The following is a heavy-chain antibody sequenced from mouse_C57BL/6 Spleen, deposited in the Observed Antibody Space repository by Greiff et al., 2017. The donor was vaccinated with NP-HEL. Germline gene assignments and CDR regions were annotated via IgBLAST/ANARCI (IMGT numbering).Heavy chain of an antibody. V-gene: IGHV1-69*01. CDR2: LDPSDSYT. Sequence: QVQLQQPGAELVMPGASVKLSCKASGYTFTSYWMHWVKQRPGQGLEWIGELDPSDSYTNYNQKFKGKSTLTVDKSSSTAYMQLSSLTSEDSAVYYCARETTVVATRYFDGWGKGTTVTVSS. CDR1: GYTFTSYW. D-gene: IGHD1-1*01. CDR3: ARETTVVATRYFDG. J-gene: IGHJ1*03.